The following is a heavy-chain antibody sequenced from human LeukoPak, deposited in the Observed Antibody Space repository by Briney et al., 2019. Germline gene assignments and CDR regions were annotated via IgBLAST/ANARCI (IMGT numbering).Heavy chain of an antibody. Sequence: ASVKVSCKASGYTFISYYMHWVRQAPGQGLEWMGIINPSGGSTSYAQKFQGRVTMTRDMSTSTVYMELSSLRSEDTAVYYCATLCCGSYYMDVWGKGTTVTVSS. D-gene: IGHD2-15*01. V-gene: IGHV1-46*01. CDR2: INPSGGST. CDR3: ATLCCGSYYMDV. CDR1: GYTFISYY. J-gene: IGHJ6*03.